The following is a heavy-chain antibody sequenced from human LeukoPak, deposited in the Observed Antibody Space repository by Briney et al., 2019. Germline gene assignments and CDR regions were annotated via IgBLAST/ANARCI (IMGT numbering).Heavy chain of an antibody. CDR1: GLTVSRNY. J-gene: IGHJ4*02. CDR2: IRSSSSTI. V-gene: IGHV3-48*01. D-gene: IGHD2-21*02. Sequence: GGSLRLSCAASGLTVSRNYMSWVRQAPGKGLEWVSYIRSSSSTIYYADSVKGRFTISRDNSKNTLFLQMNSLRAEDTAVYFCARDVGGGDTFDYWGQGTLVTVSS. CDR3: ARDVGGGDTFDY.